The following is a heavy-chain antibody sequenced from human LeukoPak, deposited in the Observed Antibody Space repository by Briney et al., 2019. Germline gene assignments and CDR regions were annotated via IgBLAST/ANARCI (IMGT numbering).Heavy chain of an antibody. Sequence: EASVKVSCKASGYTFTSYDINWVRQATGQGLEWMGWMNPNSGNTGYAQKFQGRVTMPKNTSITTAYMELSSLRSEDTAVYYCARALSWTTDSYYYMDVWGKGTTVTVSS. J-gene: IGHJ6*03. V-gene: IGHV1-8*01. D-gene: IGHD3/OR15-3a*01. CDR1: GYTFTSYD. CDR3: ARALSWTTDSYYYMDV. CDR2: MNPNSGNT.